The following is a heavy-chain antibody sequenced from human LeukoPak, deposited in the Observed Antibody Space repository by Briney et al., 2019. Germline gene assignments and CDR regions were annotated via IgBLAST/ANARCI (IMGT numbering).Heavy chain of an antibody. CDR2: ISYDGSNK. D-gene: IGHD3-10*01. V-gene: IGHV3-30*18. CDR1: GVTFSSYS. Sequence: GGSLRLSCAASGVTFSSYSMSWVRQAPGQGLEWVAVISYDGSNKYYADSVKGRFTISRDNSKNTLYLQMNSLRAEDTAVYYCAKELGVSSGSPNYWGQGTLVTVSS. CDR3: AKELGVSSGSPNY. J-gene: IGHJ4*02.